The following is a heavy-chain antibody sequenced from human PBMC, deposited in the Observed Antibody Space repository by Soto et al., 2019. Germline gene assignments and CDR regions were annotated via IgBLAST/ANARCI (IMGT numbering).Heavy chain of an antibody. CDR2: IIPILGIA. CDR1: GGTFSSYT. V-gene: IGHV1-69*02. CDR3: ARGQFGYCSSTSCSSPDWFDP. J-gene: IGHJ5*02. D-gene: IGHD2-2*01. Sequence: SVKVSCKASGGTFSSYTISWVRQAPGQGLEWMGRIIPILGIANYAQKFQGRVTITADKSTSTAYMELSSLRSEDTAVYYCARGQFGYCSSTSCSSPDWFDPWGQGTLVTVSS.